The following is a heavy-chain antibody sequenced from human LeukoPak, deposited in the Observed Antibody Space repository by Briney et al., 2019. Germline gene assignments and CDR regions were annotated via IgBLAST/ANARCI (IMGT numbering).Heavy chain of an antibody. Sequence: ASVKVSCKASGGTFSSYAISWVRQAPGQGLEWMGWISAYNGNTNYAQKLQGRVTMTTDTSTSTAYMELRSLRSDDTAVYYCARDRRRGSGSYINYSYYGMDVWGQGTTVTVSS. CDR1: GGTFSSYA. CDR3: ARDRRRGSGSYINYSYYGMDV. V-gene: IGHV1-18*01. CDR2: ISAYNGNT. D-gene: IGHD3-10*01. J-gene: IGHJ6*02.